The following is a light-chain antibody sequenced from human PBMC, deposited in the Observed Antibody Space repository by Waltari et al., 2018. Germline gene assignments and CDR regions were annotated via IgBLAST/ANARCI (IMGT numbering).Light chain of an antibody. CDR1: QSIYSTY. V-gene: IGKV3-20*01. CDR3: QQYGSSPRT. Sequence: EIVLTQSPGTLPLSPGERATLSCRASQSIYSTYLAWYQQKPGQAPRLLIYRASNRATGVPDRFSGSGSGTDFTLTISRLEPEDFAVFYCQQYGSSPRTFGQGTTVEIK. J-gene: IGKJ1*01. CDR2: RAS.